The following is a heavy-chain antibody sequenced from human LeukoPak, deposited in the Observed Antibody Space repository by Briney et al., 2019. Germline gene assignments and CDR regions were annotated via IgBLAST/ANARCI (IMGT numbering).Heavy chain of an antibody. Sequence: PSETLSLTCTVSGGSISSYYWSWIRQPPGKGLEWIGYIYYSGSTNYNPSLKSRVTTSVDTSKNQFSLKLSSVTAADTAVYYCARGGDYYDSSGYSFSFDYWGQGTLVTVSS. CDR1: GGSISSYY. D-gene: IGHD3-22*01. J-gene: IGHJ4*02. CDR2: IYYSGST. V-gene: IGHV4-59*08. CDR3: ARGGDYYDSSGYSFSFDY.